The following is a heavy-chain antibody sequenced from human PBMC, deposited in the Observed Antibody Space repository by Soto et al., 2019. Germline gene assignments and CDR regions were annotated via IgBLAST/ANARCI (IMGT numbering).Heavy chain of an antibody. Sequence: EVQLVESGGGLVQPGGSLRLSCTVSGFNFSTYWMHWVRQAPGKGLVWVSRINSDGSSTNYADSVKGRFTISRDNAKNTVYLQMSRLRAEDTAVYYCARGKENRSRWNGGWFDPWGHGTRVIVSS. D-gene: IGHD6-13*01. V-gene: IGHV3-74*01. CDR3: ARGKENRSRWNGGWFDP. CDR2: INSDGSST. CDR1: GFNFSTYW. J-gene: IGHJ5*02.